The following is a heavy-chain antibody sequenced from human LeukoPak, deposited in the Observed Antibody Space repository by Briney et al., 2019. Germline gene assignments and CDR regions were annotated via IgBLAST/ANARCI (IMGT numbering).Heavy chain of an antibody. D-gene: IGHD5-24*01. CDR2: IYHSGST. Sequence: SGTLSLTCAVSGGSISSSNWWSWVRRPPGKGLEWIGEIYHSGSTNYNPSLKSRVTISVDKSKNQFSLKLSSVTAADTAVYYCARDPGRDGYNYYFDYWGQGTLVTVSS. J-gene: IGHJ4*02. CDR3: ARDPGRDGYNYYFDY. V-gene: IGHV4-4*02. CDR1: GGSISSSNW.